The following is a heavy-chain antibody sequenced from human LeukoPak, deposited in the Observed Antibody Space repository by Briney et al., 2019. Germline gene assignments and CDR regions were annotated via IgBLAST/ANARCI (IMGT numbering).Heavy chain of an antibody. CDR1: GHTFNDYY. V-gene: IGHV1-2*02. CDR3: ALEQWLVVVFHY. J-gene: IGHJ4*02. Sequence: GASVKVACKASGHTFNDYYIYWVRQAPGQGLEWMGWINPNSGDTNYAQKFQGRVTMTRDTSISTTYMELSGLTFDDTAVYYCALEQWLVVVFHYWGQGTLVTVSS. D-gene: IGHD6-19*01. CDR2: INPNSGDT.